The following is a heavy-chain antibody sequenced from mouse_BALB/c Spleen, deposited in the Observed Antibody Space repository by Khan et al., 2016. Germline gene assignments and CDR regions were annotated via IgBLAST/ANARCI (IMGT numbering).Heavy chain of an antibody. V-gene: IGHV3-2*02. Sequence: EVQLQESGPGLVKPSQSLSLTCTVTGHSITSDYAWNWIRQFPGNKLEWMGYITYSGSTSYNPSLKSRISITLDTSKNQFFLQLNSVTTEDTATYYRSTTTPMDYWGQGTSVTVSS. CDR2: ITYSGST. J-gene: IGHJ4*01. CDR3: STTTPMDY. D-gene: IGHD1-2*01. CDR1: GHSITSDYA.